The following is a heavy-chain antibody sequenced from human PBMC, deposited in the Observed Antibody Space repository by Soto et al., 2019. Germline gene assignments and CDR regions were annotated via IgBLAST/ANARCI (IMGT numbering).Heavy chain of an antibody. CDR1: GFTFIDYY. CDR2: ISSSSSYT. CDR3: ASARIVGARIDY. V-gene: IGHV3-11*03. J-gene: IGHJ4*02. D-gene: IGHD1-26*01. Sequence: GSLRLSCAASGFTFIDYYMSWILQAPGKGLERVSYISSSSSYTNYADSVKGRFTISRDNAKNSLYLQMNSLRAEDTAVYYCASARIVGARIDYWGQGTLVTVSS.